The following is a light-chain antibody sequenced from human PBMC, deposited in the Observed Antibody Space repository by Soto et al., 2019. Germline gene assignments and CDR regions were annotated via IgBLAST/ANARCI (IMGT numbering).Light chain of an antibody. CDR3: CSYAGRWV. CDR1: SSDVGSYNL. J-gene: IGLJ3*02. V-gene: IGLV2-23*01. Sequence: QSVLTQPASVSGSPGPAITICCTGTSSDVGSYNLVSWYQQHPGKAPKLMIYEGSKRPSGVSNRFSGSKSGNTASLTISGLQDEDEADYYCCSYAGRWVFGGGTKLTVL. CDR2: EGS.